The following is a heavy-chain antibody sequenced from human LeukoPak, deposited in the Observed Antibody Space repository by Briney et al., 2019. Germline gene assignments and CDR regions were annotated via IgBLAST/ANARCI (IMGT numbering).Heavy chain of an antibody. J-gene: IGHJ5*02. D-gene: IGHD1-1*01. CDR2: IYYSGST. V-gene: IGHV4-59*01. Sequence: SETLSLTCTVSDGSISSYYWSRIRQPPGKGLEWIRYIYYSGSTNYNPSLESRVTISVDTSKNQFSLKLSSVTAADTAVYYCARGAWNAAGFDPWGQGTLVTVSS. CDR3: ARGAWNAAGFDP. CDR1: DGSISSYY.